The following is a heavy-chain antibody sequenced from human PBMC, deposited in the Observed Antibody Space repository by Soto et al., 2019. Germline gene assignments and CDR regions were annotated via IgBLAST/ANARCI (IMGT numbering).Heavy chain of an antibody. V-gene: IGHV4-59*01. CDR3: ASARGDSSGYYAEYFQH. CDR2: IYYSGST. J-gene: IGHJ1*01. CDR1: GGSISSYY. D-gene: IGHD3-22*01. Sequence: SETLSLTCTVSGGSISSYYWSWIRQPPGKGLEWIGYIYYSGSTNYNPSLKSRVTISVDTSKNQFSLKLSSVTAADTAVYYCASARGDSSGYYAEYFQHWGQGTLVTV.